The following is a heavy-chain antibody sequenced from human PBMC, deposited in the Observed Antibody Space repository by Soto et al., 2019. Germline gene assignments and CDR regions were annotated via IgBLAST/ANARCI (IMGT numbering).Heavy chain of an antibody. CDR2: INHSGKT. J-gene: IGHJ5*02. V-gene: IGHV4-34*01. Sequence: SETLSLTCAVYGGSFSGYYCSWIRQPPWKGLEWIAEINHSGKTFYNPSLQRRVSIPVDTPKNQLSLSLTSVTAADTAVYYCVRGGRSCGIDQSYKWFGPVGPGSLV. CDR1: GGSFSGYY. D-gene: IGHD1-26*01. CDR3: VRGGRSCGIDQSYKWFGP.